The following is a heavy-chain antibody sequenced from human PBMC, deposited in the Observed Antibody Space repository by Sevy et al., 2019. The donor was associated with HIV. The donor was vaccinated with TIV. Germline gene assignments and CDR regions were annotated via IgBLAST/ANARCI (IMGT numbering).Heavy chain of an antibody. Sequence: SGPTLVKPTQTLTLTCTFSGFSLSTSGVGVGWIRQSPGKALDWLALIYWNDDKRYSPSLKSRLNIIKDTSKNQVVLTVTIVDPVDTATYYCAHSFLNRVLNLFDPWGQGTLVTVSS. J-gene: IGHJ5*02. CDR3: AHSFLNRVLNLFDP. CDR1: GFSLSTSGVG. V-gene: IGHV2-5*01. CDR2: IYWNDDK.